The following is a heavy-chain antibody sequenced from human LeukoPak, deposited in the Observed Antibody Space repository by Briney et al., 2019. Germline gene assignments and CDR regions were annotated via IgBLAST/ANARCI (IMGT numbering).Heavy chain of an antibody. CDR3: XXXXXXXXXXXXXXDI. CDR1: YX. Sequence: YXXXXVRQAPGXXXEWVSGISWNSGSIGYAXSVKGRFTISRDNAKXSLYLQMNSLRAEDTALYYXXXXXXXXXXXXXXXDIWGQXTXVTVSS. J-gene: IGHJ3*02. V-gene: IGHV3-9*01. CDR2: ISWNSGSI.